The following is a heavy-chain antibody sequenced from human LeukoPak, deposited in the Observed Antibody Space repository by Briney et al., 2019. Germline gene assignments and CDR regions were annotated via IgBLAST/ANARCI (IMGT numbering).Heavy chain of an antibody. V-gene: IGHV4-34*01. CDR3: ASLLRRDY. CDR1: GGSFSGYY. Sequence: PSETLSLTCAVYGGSFSGYYWSWIRQPPGKGLEWIGEINHSGSTNYNPSLKSRVTISVDTSKNQFSLNLSSVTAADTAVYYCASLLRRDYWGQGTLVTVSS. J-gene: IGHJ4*02. D-gene: IGHD3-3*01. CDR2: INHSGST.